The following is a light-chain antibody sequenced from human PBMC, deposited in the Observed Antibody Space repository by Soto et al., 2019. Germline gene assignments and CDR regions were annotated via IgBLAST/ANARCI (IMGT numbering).Light chain of an antibody. V-gene: IGKV3-20*01. J-gene: IGKJ5*01. Sequence: EIVLTQSPGTLSLSPGERATLSCRASQSISSTYLAWYQQKPGQAPRLLIYDASSRATGIPDRFSGSGSGTDFTLTISRLEPEDFAVYYCQQYVSSPITFGQGTRLEIK. CDR1: QSISSTY. CDR3: QQYVSSPIT. CDR2: DAS.